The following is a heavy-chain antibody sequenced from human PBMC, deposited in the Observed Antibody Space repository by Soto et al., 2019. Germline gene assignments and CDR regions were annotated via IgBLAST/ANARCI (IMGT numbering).Heavy chain of an antibody. V-gene: IGHV3-53*01. D-gene: IGHD3-16*01. CDR2: IYSGGST. CDR3: ASVWVESGCPEYFPH. J-gene: IGHJ1*01. CDR1: GFTVSSNY. Sequence: EVQLVESGGGLIQPGGSLRLSCAASGFTVSSNYMSWVRQAPGKGLEWVSVIYSGGSTYYADSVKGRITIFRDNSKNTLLLQINSLRVEGTAVYYCASVWVESGCPEYFPHWGQGTLVTVSS.